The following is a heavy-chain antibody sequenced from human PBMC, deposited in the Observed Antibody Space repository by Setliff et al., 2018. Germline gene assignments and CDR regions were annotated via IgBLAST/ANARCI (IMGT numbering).Heavy chain of an antibody. CDR1: GFFFSGFE. CDR2: IYSGGTT. D-gene: IGHD6-25*01. Sequence: PGGSLRLSCAASGFFFSGFEMTWVRQAPGKGLEWIPVIYSGGTTYYADSVKGRFTISRDNSKNTLELQMNSLRVEDTAVYYCARELRSGHWYFDLWGRGTLVTVSS. J-gene: IGHJ2*01. V-gene: IGHV3-66*01. CDR3: ARELRSGHWYFDL.